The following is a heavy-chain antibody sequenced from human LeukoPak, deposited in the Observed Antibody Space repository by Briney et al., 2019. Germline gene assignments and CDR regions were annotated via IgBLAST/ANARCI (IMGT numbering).Heavy chain of an antibody. CDR1: GYTFTSYG. V-gene: IGHV1-18*01. Sequence: GASVTVSCKASGYTFTSYGISWVRQAPGQGLEWMGWISAYNGNTNYAQKLQGRVTMTTDTSTSTAYMELRSLRSDDTAVYYCARRGSGSYRDYFDYWGQGTLVTVSS. CDR2: ISAYNGNT. J-gene: IGHJ4*02. CDR3: ARRGSGSYRDYFDY. D-gene: IGHD1-26*01.